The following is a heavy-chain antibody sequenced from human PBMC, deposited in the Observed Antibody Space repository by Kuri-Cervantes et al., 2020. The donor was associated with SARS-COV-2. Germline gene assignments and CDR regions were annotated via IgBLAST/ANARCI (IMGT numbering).Heavy chain of an antibody. CDR3: AHTEVSITGTRIFNY. CDR1: GFSLSTSGVG. J-gene: IGHJ4*02. Sequence: SGPTLVKPTQTLTLTCTFSGFSLSTSGVGVAWIRQPPGKALEWLALIYWNDDKRYSPSLKSRLTITKDTSKNQVVLTMTNMDPVDTATYYCAHTEVSITGTRIFNYWGQGTLVTVSS. CDR2: IYWNDDK. D-gene: IGHD1-7*01. V-gene: IGHV2-5*01.